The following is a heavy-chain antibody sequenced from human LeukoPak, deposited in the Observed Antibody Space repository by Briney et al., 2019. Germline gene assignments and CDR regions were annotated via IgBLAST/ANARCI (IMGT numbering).Heavy chain of an antibody. J-gene: IGHJ6*03. CDR1: GYTFTGYY. CDR3: ARAERIAVAGTALLYYYYYMDV. V-gene: IGHV1-2*02. D-gene: IGHD6-19*01. CDR2: INPNSGGT. Sequence: GASVKVSCKASGYTFTGYYMHWVRQAPGQGLEWMGWINPNSGGTNYAQKFQGRVTMTRDTSISTAYMELSRLRSDDTAVYYCARAERIAVAGTALLYYYYYMDVWGKGTTVTISS.